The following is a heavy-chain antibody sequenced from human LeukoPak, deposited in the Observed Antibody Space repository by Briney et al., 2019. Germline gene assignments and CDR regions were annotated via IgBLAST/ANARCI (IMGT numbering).Heavy chain of an antibody. Sequence: GGSLRLSCAASGFTVSSNYMSWVRQAPGKGLEWVSVIYSGGSTYYADSVKGRFTISRDNSKNTLYLQMNSLRAEDTAVYYCARASCSSTSCYSLPYYMDVWGKGTTVTISS. D-gene: IGHD2-2*01. J-gene: IGHJ6*03. CDR3: ARASCSSTSCYSLPYYMDV. V-gene: IGHV3-66*01. CDR1: GFTVSSNY. CDR2: IYSGGST.